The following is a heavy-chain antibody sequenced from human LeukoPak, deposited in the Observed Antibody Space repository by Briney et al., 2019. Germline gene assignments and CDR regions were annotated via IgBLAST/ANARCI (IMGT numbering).Heavy chain of an antibody. V-gene: IGHV3-66*01. D-gene: IGHD6-13*01. CDR3: ARGKPPYSSSWYGAFDI. CDR2: IYSGGST. CDR1: GLTVSSNY. J-gene: IGHJ3*02. Sequence: GGSLRLSCAASGLTVSSNYMNWGRQAPGKGLEWVSVIYSGGSTYYADSVKGRFTISRDNPKNTPYLQMNSLRAEDTAVYYCARGKPPYSSSWYGAFDIWGQGTMVTVSS.